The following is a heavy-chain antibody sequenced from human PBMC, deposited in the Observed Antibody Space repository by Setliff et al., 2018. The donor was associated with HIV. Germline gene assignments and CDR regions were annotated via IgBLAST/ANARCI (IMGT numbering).Heavy chain of an antibody. CDR2: INPNSGGT. Sequence: GASVKVSCKASGGTFRSHEISWVRQAPGQGLEWMGWINPNSGGTNYAQKFQGRVNMTRDTSISTTYMELSRLRSDDTAAYYCARDPGYKSTWYGVFDIWGQGTMVTVSS. V-gene: IGHV1-2*02. J-gene: IGHJ3*02. CDR1: GGTFRSHE. D-gene: IGHD6-13*01. CDR3: ARDPGYKSTWYGVFDI.